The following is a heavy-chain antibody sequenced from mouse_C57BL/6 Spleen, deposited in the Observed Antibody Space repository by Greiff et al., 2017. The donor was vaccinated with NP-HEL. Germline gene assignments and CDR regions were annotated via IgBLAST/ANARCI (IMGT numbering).Heavy chain of an antibody. D-gene: IGHD3-2*02. J-gene: IGHJ3*01. CDR3: ARSDSSGYVWFAY. V-gene: IGHV1-76*01. Sequence: QVQLQQSGAELVRPGASVKLSCKASGYTFTDYYINWVKQRPGQGLEWIARIYPGSGNTYYNEKFKGKATLTAEKSSSTAYMQLSSLTSEDSAVYCCARSDSSGYVWFAYWGQGTLVTVSA. CDR2: IYPGSGNT. CDR1: GYTFTDYY.